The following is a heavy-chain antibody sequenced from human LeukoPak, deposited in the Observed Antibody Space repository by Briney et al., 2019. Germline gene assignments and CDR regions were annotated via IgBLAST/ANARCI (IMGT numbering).Heavy chain of an antibody. V-gene: IGHV3-23*01. CDR2: VSGSGGST. CDR3: ASPTSKIGYCTGGSCYSLHY. D-gene: IGHD2-15*01. J-gene: IGHJ4*02. Sequence: GGSLRLSCAASGFTFSVYAMSWVRQAPGKGLEWVSTVSGSGGSTYYADSVKGRFTISRDNSKNTLYLQMNSLRAEDTAVYYCASPTSKIGYCTGGSCYSLHYWGQGTLVTVSS. CDR1: GFTFSVYA.